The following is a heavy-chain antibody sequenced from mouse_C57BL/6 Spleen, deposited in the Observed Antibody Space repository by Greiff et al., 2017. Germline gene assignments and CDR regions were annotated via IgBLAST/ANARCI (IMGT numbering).Heavy chain of an antibody. J-gene: IGHJ1*03. D-gene: IGHD2-5*01. V-gene: IGHV1-22*01. Sequence: VQLQQSGPELVKPGASVKMSCKASGYTFTDYNMHWVKQSHGKSLEWIGYINPNNGGTSYNQKFKGKATLTVNKSSSTAYMELRSLTSEDSAVYYCASPSYYSIYWYFDVWGTGTTVTVSS. CDR3: ASPSYYSIYWYFDV. CDR1: GYTFTDYN. CDR2: INPNNGGT.